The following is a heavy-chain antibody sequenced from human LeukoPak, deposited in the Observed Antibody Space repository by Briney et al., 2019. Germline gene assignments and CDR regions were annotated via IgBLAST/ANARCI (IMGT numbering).Heavy chain of an antibody. D-gene: IGHD6-19*01. CDR1: GGSISSGGYY. Sequence: SETLSLTCTVSGGSISSGGYYWSWIRQHPGKGLEWIGYIYYSGSTYYNPSLKSRVTISVDTSKNQFSLKLSSVTAADTAVYYCARALGPGVYSSGWYFDYWGQGTLVTVSS. V-gene: IGHV4-31*03. CDR3: ARALGPGVYSSGWYFDY. CDR2: IYYSGST. J-gene: IGHJ4*02.